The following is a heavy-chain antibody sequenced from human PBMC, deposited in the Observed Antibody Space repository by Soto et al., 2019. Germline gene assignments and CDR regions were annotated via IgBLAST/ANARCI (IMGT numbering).Heavy chain of an antibody. CDR3: ARALPRIAASREGDY. D-gene: IGHD6-6*01. V-gene: IGHV1-46*04. CDR2: INPSGGST. Sequence: QVQLVQSGAEVKKPGASVKVSCKASGYTFTSYYIHWVRQAPGQGLEWMGIINPSGGSTSYAQKVQGRVTMTGDTSTNTVYMAPSSLRSEDTAVYYCARALPRIAASREGDYWGQGTLVTVSS. CDR1: GYTFTSYY. J-gene: IGHJ4*02.